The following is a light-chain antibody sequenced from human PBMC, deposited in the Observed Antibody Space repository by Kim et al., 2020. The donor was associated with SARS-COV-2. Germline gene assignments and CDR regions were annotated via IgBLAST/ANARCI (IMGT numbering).Light chain of an antibody. CDR3: QQYGSSPYT. CDR2: GAS. Sequence: LSPGESATLSCRASQSVSSNYFAWYQQKPGQAPRLLVYGASTRPAGIPDRFTGSGSGTDFTLTINRLEPEDFAVYYCQQYGSSPYTFGQGTKLEI. V-gene: IGKV3-20*01. J-gene: IGKJ2*01. CDR1: QSVSSNY.